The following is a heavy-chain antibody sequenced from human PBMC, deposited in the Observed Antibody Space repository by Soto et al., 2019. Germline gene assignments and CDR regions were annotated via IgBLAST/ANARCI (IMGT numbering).Heavy chain of an antibody. V-gene: IGHV3-7*03. Sequence: GGSLSLSCVASGFTISGYWMSWVRQAPGKGLEWVANIKQDGSEKHYVGSVKGRFTISKDNAKNSLFLQMNSLRAEDTAVYYCARALVVVTEYFDYWGQGILVTVSS. D-gene: IGHD5-18*01. CDR2: IKQDGSEK. CDR3: ARALVVVTEYFDY. CDR1: GFTISGYW. J-gene: IGHJ4*02.